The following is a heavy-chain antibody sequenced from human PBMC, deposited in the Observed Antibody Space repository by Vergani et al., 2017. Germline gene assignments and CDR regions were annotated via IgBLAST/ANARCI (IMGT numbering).Heavy chain of an antibody. CDR2: ITPFNGNT. CDR3: ARLADENYYDSSDRGAFDI. V-gene: IGHV1-45*02. Sequence: QMQLVQSGAEVKKTGSSVKVSCKASGYTFTYRYLHWVRQAPGQALEWMGWITPFNGNTNYAQKFQDRVTITRDRSMSTAYMELSSLRSEDTAMYYCARLADENYYDSSDRGAFDIWGQGTMVTVSS. D-gene: IGHD3-22*01. CDR1: GYTFTYRY. J-gene: IGHJ3*02.